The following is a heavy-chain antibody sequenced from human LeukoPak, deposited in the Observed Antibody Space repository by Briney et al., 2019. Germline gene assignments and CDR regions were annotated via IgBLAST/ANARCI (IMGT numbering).Heavy chain of an antibody. D-gene: IGHD3-3*01. Sequence: ASVKVSCKASGYTFTIYGISWVQQAPGQGLEWMGWISAFNGNTNYAQKLQGRVTMTTDTSTSTAYMELRSLRSDDTAVYYCAREVGTPYYDFWSGSYYMDVWGKGTTVTVSS. J-gene: IGHJ6*03. V-gene: IGHV1-18*01. CDR3: AREVGTPYYDFWSGSYYMDV. CDR1: GYTFTIYG. CDR2: ISAFNGNT.